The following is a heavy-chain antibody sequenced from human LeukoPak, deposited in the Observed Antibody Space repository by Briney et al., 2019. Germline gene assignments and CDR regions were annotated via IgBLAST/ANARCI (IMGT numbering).Heavy chain of an antibody. CDR2: IYYSGST. D-gene: IGHD6-13*01. CDR3: ARVGIRAAAQANFDY. Sequence: SETLXXTXXXXXXXXXSXXXSWIRQPPGKGLEWIGYIYYSGSTNYNPSLKSRLTISVDTSKNQFSLKLSSVTAADTAVYYCARVGIRAAAQANFDYWGQGALVTVSS. J-gene: IGHJ4*02. V-gene: IGHV4-59*01. CDR1: XXXXXSXX.